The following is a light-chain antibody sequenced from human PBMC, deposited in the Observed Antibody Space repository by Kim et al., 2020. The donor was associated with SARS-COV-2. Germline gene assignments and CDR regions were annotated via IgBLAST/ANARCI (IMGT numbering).Light chain of an antibody. CDR2: GAS. V-gene: IGKV3-20*01. Sequence: LSLSPGERATLSCRASQSVSSSYLAWYQQKPGQAPRLLIYGASSRATGIPDRFSGSGSGTDFTLTISRLEPEDFAVYYCQQSPWTFGQGTKVDIK. CDR1: QSVSSSY. J-gene: IGKJ1*01. CDR3: QQSPWT.